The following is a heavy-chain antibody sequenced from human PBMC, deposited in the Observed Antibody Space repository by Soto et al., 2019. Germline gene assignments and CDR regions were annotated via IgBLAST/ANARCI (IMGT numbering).Heavy chain of an antibody. CDR2: IWYDGSNK. J-gene: IGHJ6*03. D-gene: IGHD6-6*01. CDR3: ARCAAHFYYYYMDV. Sequence: QVQLVESGGGVDQPGRSLRLSCAASGFTFSRYGMHWVRQAPGKGLEWVAVIWYDGSNKYYADSVKGRFTISRDNSKNTRYLQMNSLCAEDTAVYYCARCAAHFYYYYMDVWGKGTTVTVSS. V-gene: IGHV3-33*01. CDR1: GFTFSRYG.